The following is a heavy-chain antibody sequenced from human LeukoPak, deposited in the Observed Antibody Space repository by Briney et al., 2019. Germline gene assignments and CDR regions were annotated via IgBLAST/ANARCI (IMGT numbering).Heavy chain of an antibody. V-gene: IGHV4-59*01. CDR2: VYYSGRT. D-gene: IGHD1-26*01. CDR3: ARTFSESYYYYGMDV. CDR1: GGSISSYY. J-gene: IGHJ6*02. Sequence: PSETLSLTCTVSGGSISSYYWSWIRQPPGKGLEWIGYVYYSGRTNYNPSLKSRVTISVDTSKNQFSLKLSSVTAADTAVYYCARTFSESYYYYGMDVWGQGTTVTVSS.